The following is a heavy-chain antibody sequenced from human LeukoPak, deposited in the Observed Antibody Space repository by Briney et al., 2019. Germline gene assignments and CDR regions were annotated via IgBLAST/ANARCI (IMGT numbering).Heavy chain of an antibody. Sequence: SVKVSCKASGYTFTSYGISWVRQAPGQGLEWMGGIIPIFGTANYAQKFQGRVTITADESTSTAYMELSSLRSEDTAVYYCASQYSSSWYYFDYWGQGTLVTVSS. J-gene: IGHJ4*02. V-gene: IGHV1-69*13. D-gene: IGHD6-13*01. CDR3: ASQYSSSWYYFDY. CDR1: GYTFTSYG. CDR2: IIPIFGTA.